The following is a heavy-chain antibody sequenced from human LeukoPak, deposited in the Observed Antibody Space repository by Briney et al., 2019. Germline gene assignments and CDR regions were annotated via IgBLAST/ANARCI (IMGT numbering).Heavy chain of an antibody. CDR2: INPNSGGT. Sequence: ASVKVSCKASGYTFTGYYMHWVRQAPGQGLEWMGWINPNSGGTNYAQKFQGRVTMTRDTSTSTAYMELSRLRSDDTAVYYCARYGRYSSSYYYYYMDVWGKGTTVTVSS. V-gene: IGHV1-2*02. CDR1: GYTFTGYY. J-gene: IGHJ6*03. CDR3: ARYGRYSSSYYYYYMDV. D-gene: IGHD6-13*01.